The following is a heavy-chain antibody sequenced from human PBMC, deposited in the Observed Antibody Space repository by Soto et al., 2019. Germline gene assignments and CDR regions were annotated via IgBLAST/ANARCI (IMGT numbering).Heavy chain of an antibody. V-gene: IGHV3-30*18. D-gene: IGHD5-18*01. CDR2: ISYDGSNK. Sequence: PGGSPRLSCSAPGFTFSSYGMPWVPQAPGKGLEWVAVISYDGSNKYYADSVKGRFTISRDNSKNTLYLQMNSLRAEDTAVYYCAKVFTAMLSYYYYGMDVWGQGTTVTVSS. CDR1: GFTFSSYG. J-gene: IGHJ6*02. CDR3: AKVFTAMLSYYYYGMDV.